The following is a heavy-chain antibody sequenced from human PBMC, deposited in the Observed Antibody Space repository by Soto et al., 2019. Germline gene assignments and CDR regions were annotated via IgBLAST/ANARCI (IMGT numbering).Heavy chain of an antibody. CDR1: GFTVSSNY. V-gene: IGHV3-66*01. Sequence: EVQLVESGGGLVQPGGSLRLSCAASGFTVSSNYMSWVRRAPGKGLEWVSVIYSGGSTYYADSVKGRFTISRDNSKNTLYLQMNSLRAEDTAVYYCARVNPRALYHNAFDIWGQGTMVTVSS. CDR3: ARVNPRALYHNAFDI. CDR2: IYSGGST. J-gene: IGHJ3*02.